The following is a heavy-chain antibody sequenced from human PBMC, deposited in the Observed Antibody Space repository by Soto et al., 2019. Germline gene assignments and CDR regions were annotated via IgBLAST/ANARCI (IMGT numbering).Heavy chain of an antibody. CDR3: ATRSCSGGSCYRVPYYYYYGMDV. CDR1: GYSFTSYW. D-gene: IGHD2-15*01. CDR2: IYPGDSDT. Sequence: GESLKISCKGSGYSFTSYWIGWVRQMPGKGLEWMGIIYPGDSDTRYSPSFQGQVTISADKSISTAYLQWSSLKASDTAMYYCATRSCSGGSCYRVPYYYYYGMDVWGQGTTVTVSS. V-gene: IGHV5-51*01. J-gene: IGHJ6*02.